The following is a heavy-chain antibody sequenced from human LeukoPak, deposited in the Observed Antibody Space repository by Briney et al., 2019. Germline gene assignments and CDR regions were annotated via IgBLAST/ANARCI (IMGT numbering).Heavy chain of an antibody. V-gene: IGHV3-53*01. CDR2: IYSDGST. D-gene: IGHD1-26*01. CDR3: ARERGRGRDSPWFDY. J-gene: IGHJ4*02. CDR1: GFIVSGDF. Sequence: GSLRLSCAASGFIVSGDFMSWVRQAPGKGLEWVSVIYSDGSTYYADSVKGRFTISRDNSKNTLDLQMTGLRAEDTAVYYCARERGRGRDSPWFDYWGQGTLVTVSS.